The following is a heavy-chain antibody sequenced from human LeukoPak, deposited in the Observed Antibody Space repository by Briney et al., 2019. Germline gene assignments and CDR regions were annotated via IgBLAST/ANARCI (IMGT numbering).Heavy chain of an antibody. CDR2: ITASST. J-gene: IGHJ4*02. CDR1: GFTFTSYA. D-gene: IGHD5-12*01. CDR3: AREGGYSEFDN. Sequence: GASLRLSCAASGFTFTSYAMSWVRQAPGKGLEWVSAITASSTYYADSVKGRFTISRDNAKNSLYLQMNSLRAEDTAVYYCAREGGYSEFDNWGQGTVVTVSS. V-gene: IGHV3-23*01.